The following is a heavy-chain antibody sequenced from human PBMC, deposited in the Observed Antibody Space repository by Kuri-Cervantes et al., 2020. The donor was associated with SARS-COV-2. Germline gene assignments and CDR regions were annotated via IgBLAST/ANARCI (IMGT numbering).Heavy chain of an antibody. J-gene: IGHJ6*02. CDR3: ARQDYDILTGTPMNYYYYGMDV. V-gene: IGHV3-33*08. Sequence: LSLTCAASGITFSSYGMHWVRQAPGKGLEWVAVIWYDGSNKYYADSVKGRFTISRDNSKNTLYLQMNSLRAEDTAVYYCARQDYDILTGTPMNYYYYGMDVWGQGTTVTVSS. CDR1: GITFSSYG. CDR2: IWYDGSNK. D-gene: IGHD3-9*01.